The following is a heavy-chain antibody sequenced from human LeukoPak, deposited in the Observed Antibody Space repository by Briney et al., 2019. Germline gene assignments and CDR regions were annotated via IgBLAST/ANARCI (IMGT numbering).Heavy chain of an antibody. Sequence: ASVKVSCKASGHTFTGYYMHWVRQAPGQGLEWMGWINPNSGVTNYAQKFQGRVTMTRDTSLSTVYMELSRLTSDDTAVYYCARGGSVRPLICCGYYYGMDVWGQGTTVTVSS. D-gene: IGHD3-10*01. CDR3: ARGGSVRPLICCGYYYGMDV. J-gene: IGHJ6*02. CDR1: GHTFTGYY. CDR2: INPNSGVT. V-gene: IGHV1-2*02.